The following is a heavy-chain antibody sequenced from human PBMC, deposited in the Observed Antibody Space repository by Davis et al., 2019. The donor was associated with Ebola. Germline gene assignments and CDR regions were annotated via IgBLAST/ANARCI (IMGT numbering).Heavy chain of an antibody. J-gene: IGHJ6*02. V-gene: IGHV3-21*01. CDR3: ARDLYLGSWNYYGMDV. CDR2: ISSSSSYI. Sequence: GGSLRLSCAASGFIFSSYSMNWVRQAPGKGLEWVSSISSSSSYIYYADSVKGRFTISRDNAKNSLYLQMNSLRAEDTAVYYCARDLYLGSWNYYGMDVWGQGTTVTVSS. D-gene: IGHD2-2*02. CDR1: GFIFSSYS.